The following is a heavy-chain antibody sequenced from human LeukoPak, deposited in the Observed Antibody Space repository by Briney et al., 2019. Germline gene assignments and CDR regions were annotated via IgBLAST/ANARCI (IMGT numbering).Heavy chain of an antibody. D-gene: IGHD6-19*01. CDR2: IYYSGST. CDR3: ARRGYSSGWYYFDY. J-gene: IGHJ4*02. CDR1: GGSISNYY. V-gene: IGHV4-59*08. Sequence: SETLSLTCTVSGGSISNYYWNWIRQPPGKGLEFIRYIYYSGSTTYNPSLKSRVTISVDTSKNQFSLKLISVTAADTAVYYCARRGYSSGWYYFDYWGQGTLVTVSS.